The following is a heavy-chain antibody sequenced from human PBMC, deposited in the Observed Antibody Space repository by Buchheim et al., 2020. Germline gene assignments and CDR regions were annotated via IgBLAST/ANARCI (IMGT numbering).Heavy chain of an antibody. D-gene: IGHD3-3*01. CDR2: INPSGGST. J-gene: IGHJ6*02. V-gene: IGHV1-46*03. CDR1: GYTFTSYY. Sequence: QVQLVQSGSELKKPGASVKVSCKASGYTFTSYYMHWVRQAPGQGLEWMGIINPSGGSTSYAQKFQGRVTMTRDTSTSTVYMELSSLRSEDTAVYYCARDTGPITIFGVVIRYYYYYGMDVWGQGTT. CDR3: ARDTGPITIFGVVIRYYYYYGMDV.